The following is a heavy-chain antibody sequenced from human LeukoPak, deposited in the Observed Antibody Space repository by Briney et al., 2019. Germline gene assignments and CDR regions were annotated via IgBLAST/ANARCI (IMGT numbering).Heavy chain of an antibody. CDR3: ASRARSGYYYYYGMDV. D-gene: IGHD2-15*01. J-gene: IGHJ6*02. V-gene: IGHV3-11*01. Sequence: GGSLRLSCAASGFTFSDYYMSWIRQAPGKGLEWVSYISSSGSTIYYADSVKGRFTISRDNAKNSLYLQMNSLRAEDTAVYYRASRARSGYYYYYGMDVWGQGTTVTVSS. CDR2: ISSSGSTI. CDR1: GFTFSDYY.